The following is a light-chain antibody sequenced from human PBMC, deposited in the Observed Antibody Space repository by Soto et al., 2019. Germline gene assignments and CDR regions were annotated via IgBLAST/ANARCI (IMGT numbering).Light chain of an antibody. Sequence: SYELTQPPSVSVAPGKTARISWGGNNIGSKSVHWYQQKPGQAPVLVIYSDSVRPSGIPERFSGSNSGNTATLTISWVEAGDEADYFCQVWDGSSDHVVVFGGGTKLTVL. CDR1: NIGSKS. V-gene: IGLV3-21*04. J-gene: IGLJ2*01. CDR3: QVWDGSSDHVVV. CDR2: SDS.